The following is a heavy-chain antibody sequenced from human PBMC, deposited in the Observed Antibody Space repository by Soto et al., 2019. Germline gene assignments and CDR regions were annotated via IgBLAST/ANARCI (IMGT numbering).Heavy chain of an antibody. Sequence: GESLKISCKASGYSFTTYWITWVRQMPGKGLEWMGTIDPSDSYTKYSPAFQGHVTISTDQSISTAYLQWSGLKASDSAMYYCARRTGDTSGFRGYDIWGQGTMVTVSS. CDR2: IDPSDSYT. CDR1: GYSFTTYW. V-gene: IGHV5-10-1*01. D-gene: IGHD3-22*01. CDR3: ARRTGDTSGFRGYDI. J-gene: IGHJ3*02.